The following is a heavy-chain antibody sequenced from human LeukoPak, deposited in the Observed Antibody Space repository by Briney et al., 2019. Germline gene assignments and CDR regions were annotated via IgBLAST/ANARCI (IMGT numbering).Heavy chain of an antibody. CDR3: ARAQRPDYYDSSGCTVDY. CDR2: INHSGST. CDR1: GVSFSGYY. Sequence: SETLSLTCAVYGVSFSGYYWSWIRQPPGKGLEWIGEINHSGSTNYNPSLKSRVTISVDTSKNQFSLKLSSVTAADTAVYYCARAQRPDYYDSSGCTVDYWGQGTLVTVSS. D-gene: IGHD3-22*01. V-gene: IGHV4-34*01. J-gene: IGHJ4*02.